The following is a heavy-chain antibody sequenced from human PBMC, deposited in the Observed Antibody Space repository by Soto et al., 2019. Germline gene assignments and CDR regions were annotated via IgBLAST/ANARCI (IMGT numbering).Heavy chain of an antibody. D-gene: IGHD5-18*01. CDR2: SYYRGST. Sequence: QLQLQESGPGLVKPSETLSLTCTVSGGSISSSNYYWCWIRQPPGKGLEWIGSSYYRGSTYYNPSLKSRVTISVTTSKNQFSLNLSPVTAAVTAVYYCARLGIGGGYTDPWGQGTLVTVSS. V-gene: IGHV4-39*01. CDR1: GGSISSSNYY. CDR3: ARLGIGGGYTDP. J-gene: IGHJ5*02.